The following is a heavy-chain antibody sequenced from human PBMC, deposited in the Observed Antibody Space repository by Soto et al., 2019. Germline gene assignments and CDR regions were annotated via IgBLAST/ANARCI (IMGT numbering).Heavy chain of an antibody. CDR1: GDTFSSYD. Sequence: SVKVSCKASGDTFSSYDISWVRQAPGQGLEWMGGIIPIFGTANYAQKFQGRVTITADESTSTAYMELSSLRSEDTAVYYCAREDMWSARPARTLTYYYYGMDVWGQGTTVTVSS. CDR3: AREDMWSARPARTLTYYYYGMDV. J-gene: IGHJ6*02. D-gene: IGHD6-6*01. CDR2: IIPIFGTA. V-gene: IGHV1-69*13.